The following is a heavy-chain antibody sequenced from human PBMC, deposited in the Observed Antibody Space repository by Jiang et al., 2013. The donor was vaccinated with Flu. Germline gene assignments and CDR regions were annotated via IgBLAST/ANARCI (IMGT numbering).Heavy chain of an antibody. Sequence: GSGLVKPSETLSLTCTVSGGSVSSYYWSWIRQPPGKGLEWIGYIYYSGSTNYNPSLKSRVTISVDTSKNQFSLKLSSVTAADTAVYYCARESYDFWSGYYYSSWFDPWGQGTLVTVSS. CDR3: ARESYDFWSGYYYSSWFDP. D-gene: IGHD3-3*01. V-gene: IGHV4-59*02. CDR2: IYYSGST. CDR1: GGSVSSYY. J-gene: IGHJ5*02.